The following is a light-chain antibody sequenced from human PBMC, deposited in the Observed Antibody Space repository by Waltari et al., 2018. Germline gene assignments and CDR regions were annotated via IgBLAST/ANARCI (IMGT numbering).Light chain of an antibody. J-gene: IGKJ2*01. CDR1: QSVSSY. Sequence: EIVLTQSPATLSLSPGERATLSCRASQSVSSYLAWYQQKPGQAPRLLIYEASNRATGIPARFSGSGSGTDFTLTISSLEPEDFAVYYCQQSSNWPPYTFGQGTKLEIK. CDR3: QQSSNWPPYT. V-gene: IGKV3-11*01. CDR2: EAS.